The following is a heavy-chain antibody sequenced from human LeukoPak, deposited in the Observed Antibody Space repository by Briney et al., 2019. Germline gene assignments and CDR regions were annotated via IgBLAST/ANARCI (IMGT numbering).Heavy chain of an antibody. J-gene: IGHJ3*02. D-gene: IGHD6-19*01. Sequence: ASVNLTRYGAASRFTSYDMHRGCLPPGQGLERMGWINAGNGDTKYSQKFQGRVTITRDTSASTAYMEVSSLRSEDTAVYYCARDRVFSSAWYGAFDIWGQGTMVTVSS. CDR1: ASRFTSYD. V-gene: IGHV1-3*01. CDR2: INAGNGDT. CDR3: ARDRVFSSAWYGAFDI.